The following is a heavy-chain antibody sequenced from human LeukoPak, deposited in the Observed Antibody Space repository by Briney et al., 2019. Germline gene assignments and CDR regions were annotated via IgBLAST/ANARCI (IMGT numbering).Heavy chain of an antibody. V-gene: IGHV4-59*04. CDR1: GGSISSYY. CDR3: ARGPRYYDILTGYSNWFDP. J-gene: IGHJ5*02. D-gene: IGHD3-9*01. Sequence: SETLSLTCTVSGGSISSYYWSWIRQPPGKGLEWIGYIYYSGSTYYNPSLKSRVTISVDTSKNQFSLKLSSVTAADTAVYYCARGPRYYDILTGYSNWFDPWGQGTLVTVSS. CDR2: IYYSGST.